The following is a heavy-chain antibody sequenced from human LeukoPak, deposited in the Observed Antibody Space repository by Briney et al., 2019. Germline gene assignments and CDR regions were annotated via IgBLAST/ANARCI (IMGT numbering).Heavy chain of an antibody. CDR3: AELGITMIGGV. CDR1: GFTFRSSE. Sequence: GGSLRLSCAASGFTFRSSEMNWVRRAPGKGLEWVSYISSSGSTIYYADSVKGRFTISRDNAKNSLYLQMNSLRAEDTAVYYCAELGITMIGGVWGKGTTVTISS. CDR2: ISSSGSTI. D-gene: IGHD3-10*02. J-gene: IGHJ6*04. V-gene: IGHV3-48*03.